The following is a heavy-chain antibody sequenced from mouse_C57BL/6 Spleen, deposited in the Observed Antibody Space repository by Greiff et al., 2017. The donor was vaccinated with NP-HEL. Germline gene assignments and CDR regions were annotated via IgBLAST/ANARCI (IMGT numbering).Heavy chain of an antibody. CDR3: ARGPHYYGMRSGFDY. J-gene: IGHJ2*01. CDR2: IDPSDSYT. CDR1: GYTFTSYW. Sequence: QVHVKQPGAELVMPGASVKLSCKASGYTFTSYWMHWVKQRPGQGLEWIGEIDPSDSYTNYNQKFKGKSTLTVDKSSSTAYMQLSSLTSEDSAVYYCARGPHYYGMRSGFDYWGQGTTLTVSS. D-gene: IGHD1-1*01. V-gene: IGHV1-69*01.